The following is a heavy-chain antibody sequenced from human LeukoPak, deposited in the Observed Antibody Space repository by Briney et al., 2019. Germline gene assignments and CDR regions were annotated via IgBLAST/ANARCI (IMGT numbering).Heavy chain of an antibody. D-gene: IGHD3-22*01. CDR3: AKGDSSGYYTYFQH. J-gene: IGHJ1*01. CDR2: IKQDGSEK. V-gene: IGHV3-7*01. CDR1: GFTFSSYW. Sequence: PGGSLRLSCAAPGFTFSSYWMSWVRQAPGKGLEWVANIKQDGSEKYYVDSVKGRFTISRDNAKNSLYLQMNSLRAEDTAVYYCAKGDSSGYYTYFQHWGQGTLVTVSS.